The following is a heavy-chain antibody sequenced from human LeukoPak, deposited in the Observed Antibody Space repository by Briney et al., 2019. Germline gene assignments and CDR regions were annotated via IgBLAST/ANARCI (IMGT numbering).Heavy chain of an antibody. D-gene: IGHD3-3*01. CDR2: ISAYNGNT. CDR1: GYTFTSYG. CDR3: ARVRHAPIRGYFDY. J-gene: IGHJ4*02. V-gene: IGHV1-18*01. Sequence: GASVKVSCTASGYTFTSYGISWVRQAPGQGLEWMGWISAYNGNTNYAQKLQGRVTMTTDTSTSTAYMELRSLRSDDTAVYYCARVRHAPIRGYFDYWGQGTLVTVSS.